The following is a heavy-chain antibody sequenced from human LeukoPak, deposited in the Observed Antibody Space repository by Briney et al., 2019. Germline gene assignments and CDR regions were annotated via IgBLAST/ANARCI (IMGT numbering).Heavy chain of an antibody. CDR2: MYYSGYT. J-gene: IGHJ1*01. D-gene: IGHD3-22*01. CDR1: GGSISSYY. V-gene: IGHV4-59*01. Sequence: AETLTLTCTVSGGSISSYYWSWIRQPPGKGLEWIGYMYYSGYTNYNLSLKSRVAISVDTSKNQFSLKLSSVTAADTAVYYCARSLGTYYYDISGFVYFQHWGQGTLVTVSS. CDR3: ARSLGTYYYDISGFVYFQH.